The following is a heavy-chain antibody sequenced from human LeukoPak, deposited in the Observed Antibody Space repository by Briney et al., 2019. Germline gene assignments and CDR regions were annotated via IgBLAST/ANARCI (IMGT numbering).Heavy chain of an antibody. CDR3: ARDLGYGGFDWAP. CDR2: IYTSGST. CDR1: GGSISSYY. V-gene: IGHV4-4*08. Sequence: SETLSLTCTVSGGSISSYYWSWIRQPPGKGLEWIGRIYTSGSTNYNPSLKSRVTISVDTSKNQFSLKLSSVTAADTAVYYCARDLGYGGFDWAPWGQGTLVTVSS. D-gene: IGHD5-12*01. J-gene: IGHJ5*02.